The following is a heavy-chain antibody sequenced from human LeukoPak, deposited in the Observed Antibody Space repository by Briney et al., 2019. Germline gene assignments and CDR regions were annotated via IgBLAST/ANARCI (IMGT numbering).Heavy chain of an antibody. D-gene: IGHD6-13*01. CDR1: GYSLTSYW. Sequence: GESLKISCKGSGYSLTSYWIGWVRQMPGKGLEWMGIIYPGDSDTRYSPSFQGQVTISADKSISTAYLQWSSLKASDTAMYYCAICIAAAGTPGWFDPWGQGTLVTVSS. CDR2: IYPGDSDT. J-gene: IGHJ5*02. V-gene: IGHV5-51*01. CDR3: AICIAAAGTPGWFDP.